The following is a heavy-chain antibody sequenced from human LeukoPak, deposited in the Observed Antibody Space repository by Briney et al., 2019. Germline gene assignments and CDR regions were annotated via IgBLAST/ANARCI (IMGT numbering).Heavy chain of an antibody. CDR2: FDPEDGET. CDR3: ATGKKQWLDRKWDF. CDR1: GYTLTELS. J-gene: IGHJ4*02. Sequence: ASVKVSCKVSGYTLTELSMHWVRQAPGKGLEWMGGFDPEDGETIYAQKFQGRVTMTEDTSTDTAYMELSSLRSEDTAVYYCATGKKQWLDRKWDFWGQGTLATVFS. D-gene: IGHD6-19*01. V-gene: IGHV1-24*01.